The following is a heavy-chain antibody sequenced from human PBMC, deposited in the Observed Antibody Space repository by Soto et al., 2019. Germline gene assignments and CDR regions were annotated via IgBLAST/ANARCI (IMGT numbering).Heavy chain of an antibody. CDR2: ISSSGSTI. J-gene: IGHJ1*01. Sequence: EVQLVESGGGLVQPGGSLRLSCAASGFTFSSYEMNWVRQAPGKGLEWVSYISSSGSTIYYADSVKGRFTISRDNAKNSLYLQMNSLRAEDTAVYYCARDGVDSYGYARHWGQGTLVTVSS. D-gene: IGHD5-18*01. V-gene: IGHV3-48*03. CDR1: GFTFSSYE. CDR3: ARDGVDSYGYARH.